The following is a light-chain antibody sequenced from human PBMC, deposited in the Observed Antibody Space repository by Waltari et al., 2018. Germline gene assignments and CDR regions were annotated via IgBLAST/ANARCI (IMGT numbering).Light chain of an antibody. J-gene: IGKJ4*01. V-gene: IGKV3-11*01. CDR3: QQRSNWPLT. Sequence: PGERATLSCRASQSVSSYLAWYQQKPGQAPRLLIYDASNRATGIPARFSGSGSGTDFTLTISSLEPEDFAVYYCQQRSNWPLTFGGGTEVEIK. CDR2: DAS. CDR1: QSVSSY.